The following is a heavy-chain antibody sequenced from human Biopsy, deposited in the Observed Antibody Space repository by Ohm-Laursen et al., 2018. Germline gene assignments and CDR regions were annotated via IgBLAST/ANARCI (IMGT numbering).Heavy chain of an antibody. J-gene: IGHJ4*02. Sequence: SLRLSCAASGFIFSDYKMNWVRQPPGKGLEWVSSISTSGSSTNYADSVKGRFTMSRDNAEKSLYLQMNSLGVEDTAVYYCARHGDNDYGNFDSWGQGALVTVSS. CDR2: ISTSGSST. CDR1: GFIFSDYK. CDR3: ARHGDNDYGNFDS. D-gene: IGHD4-17*01. V-gene: IGHV3-21*01.